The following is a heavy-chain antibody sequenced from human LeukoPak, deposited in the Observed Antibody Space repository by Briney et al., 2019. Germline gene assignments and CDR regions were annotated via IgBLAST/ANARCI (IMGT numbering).Heavy chain of an antibody. J-gene: IGHJ4*02. Sequence: SETLSLACTVPGGSISSYYWSWIRQPAGKGLEWIGRIYSSGSTNYNPSLKSRVTMSVDTSNNQFSLNLSSVTAADTAVYYCARDEAAAGRAFDYWGQGTLVTVSS. CDR2: IYSSGST. CDR3: ARDEAAAGRAFDY. V-gene: IGHV4-4*07. CDR1: GGSISSYY. D-gene: IGHD6-13*01.